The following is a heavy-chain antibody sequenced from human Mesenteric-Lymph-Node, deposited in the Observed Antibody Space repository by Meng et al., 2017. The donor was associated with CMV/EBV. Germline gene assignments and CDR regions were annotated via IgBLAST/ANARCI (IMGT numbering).Heavy chain of an antibody. V-gene: IGHV1-3*02. CDR1: GYTFNNYA. Sequence: ASVKVSCKASGYTFNNYAIHWVRQAPGHRLQWMGCSNGDSGNTQYSQHFQGRLTFTRDTSASTAYMDLSSLTSEDMAVYYCVRGRHSGSWLFDFWGQGSLVTVSS. CDR2: SNGDSGNT. D-gene: IGHD6-13*01. J-gene: IGHJ4*02. CDR3: VRGRHSGSWLFDF.